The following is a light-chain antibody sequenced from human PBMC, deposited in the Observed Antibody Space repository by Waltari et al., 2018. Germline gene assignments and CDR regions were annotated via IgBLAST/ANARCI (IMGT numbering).Light chain of an antibody. CDR1: QTVSSSY. V-gene: IGKV3-20*01. J-gene: IGKJ1*01. CDR2: GAS. CDR3: QQYGSSPRT. Sequence: EIVLTQSPATLSLSPGARAPLPCRASQTVSSSYLAWYQQKPGQAPRLLIYGASSRATGIPDRFSGSGSGTDFTLTISRLEPEDFAVYYCQQYGSSPRTFGQGTKVEIK.